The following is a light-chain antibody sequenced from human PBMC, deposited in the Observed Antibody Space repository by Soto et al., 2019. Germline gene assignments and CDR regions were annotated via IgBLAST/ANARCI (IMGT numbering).Light chain of an antibody. J-gene: IGKJ5*01. CDR1: QDVRGD. CDR3: QQFNSAPIT. CDR2: DVS. V-gene: IGKV1-13*02. Sequence: AIQLTQSPSSLSASVGDRVTITCRASQDVRGDLAWYQQKPGKAPKILIYDVSILECGVPSRFSGSSSGTDFTLTISSLQPGDFATYFCQQFNSAPITFGQGTRLEIK.